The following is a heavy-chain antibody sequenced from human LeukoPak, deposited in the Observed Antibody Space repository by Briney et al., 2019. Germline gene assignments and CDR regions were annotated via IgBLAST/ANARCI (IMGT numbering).Heavy chain of an antibody. Sequence: SQTLSLTCAISGDSVSSNSAAWNWIRQSPSRGLEWLGRTYYRSKWYNDYAVSVKSRITINPDTSKNQFSLKLSSVTAADTAVYYCARRGSGWFGGRFIDYWGQGALVTVSS. CDR1: GDSVSSNSAA. CDR2: TYYRSKWYN. V-gene: IGHV6-1*01. D-gene: IGHD6-19*01. CDR3: ARRGSGWFGGRFIDY. J-gene: IGHJ4*02.